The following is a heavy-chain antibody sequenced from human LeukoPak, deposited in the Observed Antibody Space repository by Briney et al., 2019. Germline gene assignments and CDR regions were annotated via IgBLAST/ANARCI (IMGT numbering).Heavy chain of an antibody. CDR1: VYTFTSYG. CDR3: ARRTPVEYFQH. Sequence: GASVNVSFKASVYTFTSYGISWVRQAPGQGLEWMGWISAYNGNTSYAQKLQGRVTMTTDTSTSTAYMELRSLRSDDTAVYYCARRTPVEYFQHWGQGTLVTVSS. D-gene: IGHD2-2*01. CDR2: ISAYNGNT. J-gene: IGHJ1*01. V-gene: IGHV1-18*01.